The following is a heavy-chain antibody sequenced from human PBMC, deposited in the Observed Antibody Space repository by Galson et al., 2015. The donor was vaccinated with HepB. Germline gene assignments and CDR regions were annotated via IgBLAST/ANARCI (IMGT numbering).Heavy chain of an antibody. V-gene: IGHV3-7*03. D-gene: IGHD3-22*01. Sequence: SLRLSCAASGLTFSSHWMTWVRQAPGKGLEWVANIKPEGIEKFYVDSVKGRFTISRDNAKNSLYLQMSSLRAEDTAVYYCARLGFYDSSGYTHAFDIWGQGTMVTVSS. CDR1: GLTFSSHW. CDR2: IKPEGIEK. CDR3: ARLGFYDSSGYTHAFDI. J-gene: IGHJ3*02.